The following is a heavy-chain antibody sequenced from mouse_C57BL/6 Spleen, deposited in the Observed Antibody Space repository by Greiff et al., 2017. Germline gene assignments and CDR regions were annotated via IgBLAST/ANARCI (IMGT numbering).Heavy chain of an antibody. CDR3: ARGELGHYYFDY. J-gene: IGHJ2*01. CDR2: IDPEDGET. Sequence: EVKLQESGAELVKPGASVKLSCTTSAFNIKDYYMHWVKQRTEQGLEWIGRIDPEDGETKYAPKFQGKATITADTSSNTAYLQLSSLTSEDTAVYYCARGELGHYYFDYWGQGTTLTVSS. CDR1: AFNIKDYY. D-gene: IGHD4-1*01. V-gene: IGHV14-2*01.